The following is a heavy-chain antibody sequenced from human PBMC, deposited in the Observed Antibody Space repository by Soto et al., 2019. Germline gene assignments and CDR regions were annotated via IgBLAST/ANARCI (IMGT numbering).Heavy chain of an antibody. CDR1: GYSFTSYW. CDR3: ARRHSSSSAFDP. D-gene: IGHD6-13*01. CDR2: IDPSDSYT. V-gene: IGHV5-10-1*01. Sequence: EVQLVQSGAEVKKPGESLRISCKGSGYSFTSYWISWVRQMPGKGLEWMGRIDPSDSYTNYSPSFQGHVTISADTSISTAYLQWSSLKASDTAMYYCARRHSSSSAFDPWGQGTLVTVSS. J-gene: IGHJ5*02.